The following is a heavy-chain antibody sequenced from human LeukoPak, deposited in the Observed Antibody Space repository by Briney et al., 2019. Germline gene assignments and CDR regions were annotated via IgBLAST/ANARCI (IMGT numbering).Heavy chain of an antibody. Sequence: PGGSLRLSCAASGFAFSTYGMHWVRQAPGKGLEWVAFIWNDGNNKYYPDSVKGRFTIPRDNPKNTLYLQMNSLRAEDTAVYFCGKAIGYSSSAVDFWGQGTLVTVSS. CDR1: GFAFSTYG. J-gene: IGHJ4*02. CDR3: GKAIGYSSSAVDF. D-gene: IGHD6-6*01. V-gene: IGHV3-30*02. CDR2: IWNDGNNK.